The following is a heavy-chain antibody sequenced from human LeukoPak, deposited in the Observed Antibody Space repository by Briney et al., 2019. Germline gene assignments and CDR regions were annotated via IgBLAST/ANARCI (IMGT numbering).Heavy chain of an antibody. CDR2: INHSGST. V-gene: IGHV4-34*01. CDR1: GGSFSGYY. J-gene: IGHJ5*02. D-gene: IGHD3-10*01. Sequence: SETLSLTCAVYGGSFSGYYWSWIRQPPGEGLEWIGEINHSGSTNYNPSLKSRVTISVDTSKNQFSLKLSSVTAADTAVYYCARVMVRGVISRWFDPWGQGTLVTVSS. CDR3: ARVMVRGVISRWFDP.